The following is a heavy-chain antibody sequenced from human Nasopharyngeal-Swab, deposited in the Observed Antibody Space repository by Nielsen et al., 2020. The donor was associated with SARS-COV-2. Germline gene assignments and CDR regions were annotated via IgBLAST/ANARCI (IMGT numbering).Heavy chain of an antibody. CDR3: ARVPQRWLQFGYMDV. V-gene: IGHV1-18*01. CDR2: ISAYNGNT. D-gene: IGHD5-24*01. Sequence: ASVKVSCKASGYSFTNYGVSWVRQAPGQGLEWMGWISAYNGNTNYAQRLQDRVTMTTNTSTSTAYMELRSLRSDDTAVYYCARVPQRWLQFGYMDVWGKGTTVTVSS. CDR1: GYSFTNYG. J-gene: IGHJ6*03.